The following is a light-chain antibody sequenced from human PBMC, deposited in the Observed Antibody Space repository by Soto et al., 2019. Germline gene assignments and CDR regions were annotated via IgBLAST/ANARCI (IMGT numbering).Light chain of an antibody. Sequence: DIQMTQSPSSLSASVGDRVTITCRASETITNYLNWYQQKPGKAPKLLIYSASSLQSGVPSRFSSSGSGTDITLTISSLQLEDFATYYCQQSYNARAFGPETKVDIK. CDR1: ETITNY. CDR3: QQSYNARA. CDR2: SAS. V-gene: IGKV1-39*01. J-gene: IGKJ3*01.